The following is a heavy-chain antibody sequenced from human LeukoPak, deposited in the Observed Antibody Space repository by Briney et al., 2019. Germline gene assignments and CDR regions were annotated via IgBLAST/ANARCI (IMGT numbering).Heavy chain of an antibody. D-gene: IGHD6-13*01. CDR3: AKDTGSSWYYFDY. V-gene: IGHV3-9*03. CDR1: GFTFDDYA. J-gene: IGHJ4*02. Sequence: SLKISCAASGFTFDDYAMHWVRQAPGKGLEWVSGISWNSGSIGYADSVKGRITISRDNAKNSLYLQMNSLRAEDMALYYCAKDTGSSWYYFDYWGQGTLVTVSS. CDR2: ISWNSGSI.